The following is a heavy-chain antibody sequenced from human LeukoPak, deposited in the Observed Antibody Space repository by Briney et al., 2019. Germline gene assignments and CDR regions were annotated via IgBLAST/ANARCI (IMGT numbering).Heavy chain of an antibody. J-gene: IGHJ3*02. V-gene: IGHV5-51*01. CDR3: ARGDNRAFEI. D-gene: IGHD2/OR15-2a*01. CDR2: IYPTDSDT. Sequence: GEPLKISCKGSGFTFTSYWIGWVRQMPGKGLESMGIIYPTDSDTGYSPSFQGQVTISADRSISTAYLQWSSLKASDTAIYYCARGDNRAFEIWGQGTMVTVSS. CDR1: GFTFTSYW.